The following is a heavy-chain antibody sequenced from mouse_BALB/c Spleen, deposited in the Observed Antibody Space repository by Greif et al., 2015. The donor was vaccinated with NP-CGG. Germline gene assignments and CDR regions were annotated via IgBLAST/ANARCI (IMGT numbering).Heavy chain of an antibody. CDR2: IRSRSNNYAT. D-gene: IGHD4-1*01. CDR1: GFTFNTYA. Sequence: EVQGVESGGGLVQPKGSLKLSCAASGFTFNTYAMNWVRQAPGKGLEWVARIRSRSNNYATYYADSVKDRFTISRDDSQSMLYLQMNNLKTEDTAMYYCVRLSANWDPWFAYWGQGTLVTVSA. V-gene: IGHV10-1*02. CDR3: VRLSANWDPWFAY. J-gene: IGHJ3*01.